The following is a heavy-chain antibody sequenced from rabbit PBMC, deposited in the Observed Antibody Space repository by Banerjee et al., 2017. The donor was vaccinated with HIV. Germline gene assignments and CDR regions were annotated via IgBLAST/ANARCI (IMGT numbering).Heavy chain of an antibody. CDR2: IYTSWGDT. V-gene: IGHV1S45*01. J-gene: IGHJ4*01. D-gene: IGHD1-1*01. Sequence: QEQVEESGGGLVQPGGSLTLTCTASGFSFSSSYYMCWVRQAPGKGLEWIACIYTSWGDTYYTTWAKGRFTISKTSSTTVTLQMTSLTAADTAAYFCARDPANGSGGYNLWGPGTLVTVS. CDR3: ARDPANGSGGYNL. CDR1: GFSFSSSYY.